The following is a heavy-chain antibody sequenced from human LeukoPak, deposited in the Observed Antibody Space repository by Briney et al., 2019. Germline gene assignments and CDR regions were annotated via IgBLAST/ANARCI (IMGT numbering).Heavy chain of an antibody. J-gene: IGHJ4*02. V-gene: IGHV3-7*01. CDR1: RFTFSSYS. D-gene: IGHD2-2*01. Sequence: PGGSLRLSCAASRFTFSSYSMSWVRQAPGKGLEWVANIKQDGSEKYYVDSVKGRFTISRDNAKNSLYLQMNSLRAEDTAVYYCARDHHGYCSSTSCYSFDYWGQGTLVTVSS. CDR2: IKQDGSEK. CDR3: ARDHHGYCSSTSCYSFDY.